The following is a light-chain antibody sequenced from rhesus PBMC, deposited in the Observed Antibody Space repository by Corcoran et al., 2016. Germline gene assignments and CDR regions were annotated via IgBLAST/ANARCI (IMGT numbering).Light chain of an antibody. CDR2: GAS. CDR1: QSVSSY. CDR3: YQHSSGYS. V-gene: IGKV3-10*01. J-gene: IGKJ2*01. Sequence: QVILTQSPATLSLSPGERATLSCRASQSVSSYLAWYQQKPGQAPRLLIYGASSRATGIPDRFRGTGSGTDFTLPSSSLGPEDVGVYRCYQHSSGYSFGQGTKVEIK.